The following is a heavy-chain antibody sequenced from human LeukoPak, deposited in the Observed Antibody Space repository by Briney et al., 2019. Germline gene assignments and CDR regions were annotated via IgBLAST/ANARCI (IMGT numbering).Heavy chain of an antibody. CDR1: GGSISSSSYY. D-gene: IGHD3-3*01. CDR3: ARCITIFGVIRNAFDI. CDR2: IYYSGST. Sequence: SETLSLTCTVSGGSISSSSYYWGWIRQPPGKGLEWIGSIYYSGSTYYNPSLKSRVTISVDTSKNQFSLKLSSVTAADTAVYYCARCITIFGVIRNAFDIWGQGTMVTVSS. V-gene: IGHV4-39*01. J-gene: IGHJ3*02.